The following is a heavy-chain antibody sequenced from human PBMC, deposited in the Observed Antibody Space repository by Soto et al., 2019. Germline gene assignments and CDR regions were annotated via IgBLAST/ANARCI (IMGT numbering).Heavy chain of an antibody. J-gene: IGHJ4*02. CDR3: ASIVSNCSGGSCHYYFDY. V-gene: IGHV1-69*13. Sequence: ASVKLSCKASGGSFGSYAISWVRQAPGQGLEWMGGIIPIFGTANYAQKFQGRVTITADESTSTAYMELSSLRSEDTAVYYCASIVSNCSGGSCHYYFDYWGQGALVTVSS. D-gene: IGHD2-15*01. CDR1: GGSFGSYA. CDR2: IIPIFGTA.